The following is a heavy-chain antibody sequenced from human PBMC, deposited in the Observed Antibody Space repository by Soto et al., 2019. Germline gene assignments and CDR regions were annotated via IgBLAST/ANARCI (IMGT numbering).Heavy chain of an antibody. Sequence: EVQLLESGGGLVQPGGSLRLSCAASGFTFNNYAMTWVRQAQGKGLEWVSAISGGGDTTSYADSVKGRFTVSRDGSKNTLYLKMNSLRAEDTALYYCAKGRGGSGSLTPRVDFWGQGTLVTVSS. J-gene: IGHJ4*02. V-gene: IGHV3-23*01. CDR2: ISGGGDTT. D-gene: IGHD3-10*01. CDR1: GFTFNNYA. CDR3: AKGRGGSGSLTPRVDF.